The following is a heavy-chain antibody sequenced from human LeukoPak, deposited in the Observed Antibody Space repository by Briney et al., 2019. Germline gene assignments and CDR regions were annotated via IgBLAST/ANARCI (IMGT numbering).Heavy chain of an antibody. CDR3: ASFSCSSTSCYSPYYYYGMDV. J-gene: IGHJ6*02. Sequence: ASVKISCKAPGYTFTSYGISWVRQAPGQGLEWMGWISAYNGNTNYAQKLQGRVTMTTDTSTSTAYMELRSLRSDDTAVYYCASFSCSSTSCYSPYYYYGMDVWGQGTTVTVSS. D-gene: IGHD2-2*02. CDR2: ISAYNGNT. CDR1: GYTFTSYG. V-gene: IGHV1-18*01.